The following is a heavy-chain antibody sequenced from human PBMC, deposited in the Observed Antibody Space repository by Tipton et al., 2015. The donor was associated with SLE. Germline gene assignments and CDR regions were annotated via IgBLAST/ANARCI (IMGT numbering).Heavy chain of an antibody. CDR2: IGVYSGNT. Sequence: QLVQSGPKVKKPGASVKVSCKASGYNFINYAMSWVRQAPGQGPEWLGWIGVYSGNTNYAQKFQGRVTMTTDTSTSTAYMELRSLRSDDTAVYYCARASAPGYSSGWPLDYWGQGTLVTVSS. D-gene: IGHD6-19*01. J-gene: IGHJ4*02. CDR1: GYNFINYA. CDR3: ARASAPGYSSGWPLDY. V-gene: IGHV1-18*01.